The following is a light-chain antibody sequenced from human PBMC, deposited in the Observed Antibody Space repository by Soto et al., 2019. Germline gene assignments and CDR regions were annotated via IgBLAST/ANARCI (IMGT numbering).Light chain of an antibody. CDR1: QNIDNY. V-gene: IGKV1-39*01. Sequence: DIQMTPSPSSLSASVGDRVTITCRASQNIDNYLNWYQQKPGRAPKLLIYATSSVQSGVPSRFSGSGSGADFTLTISSLQPEASATYYCQQYYSTPTFGQGTKVEIK. CDR2: ATS. CDR3: QQYYSTPT. J-gene: IGKJ1*01.